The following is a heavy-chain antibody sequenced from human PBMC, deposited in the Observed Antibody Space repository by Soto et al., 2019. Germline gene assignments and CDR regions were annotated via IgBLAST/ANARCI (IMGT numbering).Heavy chain of an antibody. J-gene: IGHJ4*02. CDR1: GFTFSSYG. CDR2: ISYDGSNE. Sequence: LRLSCAASGFTFSSYGMHWVRQAPGKGLEWVAVISYDGSNEYYADSVKGRFTISRDNSKNTLYLQMNSLRAEDTAVYYCAKDAVRGDGYNYALGYWGQGTLVTVSS. D-gene: IGHD5-12*01. V-gene: IGHV3-30*18. CDR3: AKDAVRGDGYNYALGY.